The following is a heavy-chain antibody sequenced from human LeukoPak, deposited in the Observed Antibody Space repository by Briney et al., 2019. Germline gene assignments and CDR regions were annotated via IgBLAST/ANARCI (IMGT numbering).Heavy chain of an antibody. D-gene: IGHD3-10*01. CDR1: GGSFSGYY. J-gene: IGHJ4*02. V-gene: IGHV4-34*01. CDR3: ARVRARVVVRGAHGP. Sequence: SETLSLTCAVYGGSFSGYYWSWIRQPPGKGLEWIGEINHSGRTNYNPCLKSRVTISVDTSKNQFSLKLSSVTAADTAVYYCARVRARVVVRGAHGPWGQGTLVTVSS. CDR2: INHSGRT.